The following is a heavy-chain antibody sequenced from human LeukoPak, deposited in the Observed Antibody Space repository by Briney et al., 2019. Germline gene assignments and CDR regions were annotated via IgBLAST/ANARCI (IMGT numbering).Heavy chain of an antibody. D-gene: IGHD1-26*01. V-gene: IGHV3-48*03. CDR1: GFTFSSYE. Sequence: GGSLRLSCAASGFTFSSYEMNWVRQAPGKGLEWVSYISCSCSTIFYADSVKGRFTISRDNAKNSLYLQMNSLSAEDTAVYYFARGLSYSGSYQTFYYWGQGTLVTVSS. CDR3: ARGLSYSGSYQTFYY. J-gene: IGHJ4*02. CDR2: ISCSCSTI.